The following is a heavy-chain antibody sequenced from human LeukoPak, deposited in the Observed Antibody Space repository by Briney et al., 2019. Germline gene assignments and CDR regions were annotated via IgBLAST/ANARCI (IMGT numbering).Heavy chain of an antibody. CDR3: AREFRDIVVVTAILDDAFDI. J-gene: IGHJ3*02. D-gene: IGHD2-21*02. CDR2: ISSSSSYI. CDR1: GFTFSSYS. V-gene: IGHV3-21*01. Sequence: PGGSLRLSCAASGFTFSSYSMNWVRQAPGKGLEWVSSISSSSSYIYYADPVKGRFTISRDNAKNSLYLQMNSLRAEDTAVYYCAREFRDIVVVTAILDDAFDIWGHGTMVTVSS.